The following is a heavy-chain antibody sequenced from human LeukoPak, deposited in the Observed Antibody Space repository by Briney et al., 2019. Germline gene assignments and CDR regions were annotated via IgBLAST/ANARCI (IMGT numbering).Heavy chain of an antibody. CDR3: ARQGEGIAAGD. V-gene: IGHV3-21*01. CDR2: IGSSSSYI. D-gene: IGHD6-13*01. CDR1: GFTFSSYS. J-gene: IGHJ4*02. Sequence: GGSLRLSCAASGFTFSSYSMNWVRQAPGKGLEWVSSIGSSSSYIYYADSVKGRFTISRDNAKNSLYLQMNSLRAEDTAVYYCARQGEGIAAGDWGQGTLVTVSS.